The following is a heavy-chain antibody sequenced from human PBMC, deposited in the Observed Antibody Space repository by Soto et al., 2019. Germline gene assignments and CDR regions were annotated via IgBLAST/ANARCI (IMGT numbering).Heavy chain of an antibody. CDR3: ARETMIVVVTSPNAFDI. CDR2: IIPIFGTA. J-gene: IGHJ3*02. Sequence: ASVKVSCKACGGSFSSYAISWVRQAPGQGLEWMGGIIPIFGTANYAQKFQGRVTITADESTSTAYMELSSLRSEDTAVYYCARETMIVVVTSPNAFDIWGQGTMVTVSS. CDR1: GGSFSSYA. V-gene: IGHV1-69*13. D-gene: IGHD3-22*01.